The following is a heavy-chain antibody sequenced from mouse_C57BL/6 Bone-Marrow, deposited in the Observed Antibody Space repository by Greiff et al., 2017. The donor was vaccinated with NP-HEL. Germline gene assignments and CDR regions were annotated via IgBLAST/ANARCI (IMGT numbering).Heavy chain of an antibody. J-gene: IGHJ2*01. D-gene: IGHD1-1*01. Sequence: VHVKQSGPELVKPGASVKMSCKASGYTFTDYYMHWVKQSHGKSLEWIGYIYPNNGGNGYNQKFKGKATLTVDKSSSTAYMELRSLTSEDSAVYYCARCLITTVVSHFDYWGQGTTLTVSS. CDR2: IYPNNGGN. CDR3: ARCLITTVVSHFDY. V-gene: IGHV1-34*01. CDR1: GYTFTDYY.